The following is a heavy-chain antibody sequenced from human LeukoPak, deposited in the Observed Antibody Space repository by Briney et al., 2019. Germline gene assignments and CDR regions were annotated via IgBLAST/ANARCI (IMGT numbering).Heavy chain of an antibody. CDR1: GGSISSYY. V-gene: IGHV4-59*01. D-gene: IGHD2-21*01. J-gene: IGHJ4*02. CDR2: IYYSGST. Sequence: PSETLSLTCTVSGGSISSYYWSWIRQPPGKGLEWIGYIYYSGSTNYNPSLKSRVTISVDTSKSQFSLKLSSVTAADTAVYYCARVVAGFDYWGQGTLVTVSS. CDR3: ARVVAGFDY.